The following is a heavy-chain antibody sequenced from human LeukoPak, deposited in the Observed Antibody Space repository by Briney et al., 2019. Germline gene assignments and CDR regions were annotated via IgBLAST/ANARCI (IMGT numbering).Heavy chain of an antibody. D-gene: IGHD5-18*01. Sequence: GGSLRLSCAASGFTFDDYAMHWVRQAPGKGLEWVSGISWNSDNIVYADSVKGRFTISRDNAKNSLYLQMNSLRAEDTAVYYCARDHSYGRYWYFDLWGRGTLVTVSS. CDR1: GFTFDDYA. CDR3: ARDHSYGRYWYFDL. V-gene: IGHV3-9*01. J-gene: IGHJ2*01. CDR2: ISWNSDNI.